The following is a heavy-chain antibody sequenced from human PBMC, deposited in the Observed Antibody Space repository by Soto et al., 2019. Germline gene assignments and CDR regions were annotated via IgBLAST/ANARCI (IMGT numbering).Heavy chain of an antibody. CDR3: ARSGYDSSLSDY. CDR2: IYYNGST. J-gene: IGHJ4*02. CDR1: GGSISNYY. Sequence: PSETLSLTCTVSGGSISNYYWSWIRQPPGKGLEWIGYIYYNGSTSYNPSLKSRVTISVEEPKNQFSLNLSSVTAADTAVYYCARSGYDSSLSDYWGQGTLVTVSS. V-gene: IGHV4-59*08. D-gene: IGHD5-12*01.